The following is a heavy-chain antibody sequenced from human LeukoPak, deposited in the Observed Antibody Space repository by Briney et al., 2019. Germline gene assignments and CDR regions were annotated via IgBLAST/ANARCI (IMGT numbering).Heavy chain of an antibody. CDR3: ARAGGATDY. Sequence: GGSLRLSCAASGFTFSSYSMNWVRQAPGKGLEWVSSITSTSSYINYADSVKGRFTIPRDNAKNSLYLQMNSLRAEDTAVYYCARAGGATDYWGQGTLVTVSS. CDR2: ITSTSSYI. CDR1: GFTFSSYS. J-gene: IGHJ4*02. V-gene: IGHV3-21*01. D-gene: IGHD4-23*01.